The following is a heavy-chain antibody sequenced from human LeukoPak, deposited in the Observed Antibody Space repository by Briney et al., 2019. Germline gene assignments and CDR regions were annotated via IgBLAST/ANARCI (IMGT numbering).Heavy chain of an antibody. D-gene: IGHD3-22*01. CDR2: INWNGGST. CDR1: GFTFDDYG. V-gene: IGHV3-20*04. Sequence: PGGSLRLSCAASGFTFDDYGMSWVRQAPGKGLEWVSGINWNGGSTGYADSVEGRFTISRDNAKNSLYLQMNGLRAEDTALYYCARADYYDSSGSPADWGQGTLVTVSS. J-gene: IGHJ4*02. CDR3: ARADYYDSSGSPAD.